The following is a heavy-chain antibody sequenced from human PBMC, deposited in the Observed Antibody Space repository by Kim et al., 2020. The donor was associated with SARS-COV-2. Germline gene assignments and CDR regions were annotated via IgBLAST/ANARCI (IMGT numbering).Heavy chain of an antibody. D-gene: IGHD4-17*01. J-gene: IGHJ4*02. CDR2: TT. CDR3: TTDNDGDFDY. V-gene: IGHV3-15*01. Sequence: TTDYAAPVKGRYTISRDDSKNTLYLQMNSLKTEDTAVYYCTTDNDGDFDYWGQGTLVTVSS.